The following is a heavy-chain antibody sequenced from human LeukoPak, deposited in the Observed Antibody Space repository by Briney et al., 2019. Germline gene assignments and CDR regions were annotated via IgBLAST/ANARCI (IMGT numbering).Heavy chain of an antibody. Sequence: ASVKVSCKSSGYTFTNYYIHWVRQAPGQGLEWMGVINPSGGTTSYAQKFLGRVTMTRDTATSTVYMELSSLRSEDTAVYYCARDRRLGDGYNDYFDYWGQGTMVTVSS. CDR3: ARDRRLGDGYNDYFDY. V-gene: IGHV1-46*01. D-gene: IGHD5-24*01. CDR1: GYTFTNYY. CDR2: INPSGGTT. J-gene: IGHJ4*02.